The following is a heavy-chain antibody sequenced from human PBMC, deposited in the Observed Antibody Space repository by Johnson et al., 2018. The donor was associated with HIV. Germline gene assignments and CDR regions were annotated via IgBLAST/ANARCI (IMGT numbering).Heavy chain of an antibody. D-gene: IGHD5-24*01. CDR1: GFTFSSYA. CDR3: AKDIYGYDAFDI. Sequence: VQLVESGGSLVQPGGSLRLSCAVSGFTFSSYAISWVRQAPGKGLEWVSTISGSGGSTYHADSVKGRFTISRDNSNNTLYMQMKSLKAEDTAVYYCAKDIYGYDAFDIWGQGTMVTVSS. CDR2: ISGSGGST. V-gene: IGHV3-23*04. J-gene: IGHJ3*02.